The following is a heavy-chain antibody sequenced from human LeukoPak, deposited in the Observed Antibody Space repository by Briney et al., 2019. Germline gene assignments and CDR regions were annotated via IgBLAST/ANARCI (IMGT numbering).Heavy chain of an antibody. V-gene: IGHV1-69*13. Sequence: ASVKVSCKASGGTFSSYAISWVRQAPGQGLEWMGGIIPIFGTANYAQKFQGRVTITADESTSTAYMELSSLRSEDTAVYYCARESSSAHYFDYWGQGTLATVSS. CDR1: GGTFSSYA. J-gene: IGHJ4*02. CDR3: ARESSSAHYFDY. CDR2: IIPIFGTA. D-gene: IGHD6-13*01.